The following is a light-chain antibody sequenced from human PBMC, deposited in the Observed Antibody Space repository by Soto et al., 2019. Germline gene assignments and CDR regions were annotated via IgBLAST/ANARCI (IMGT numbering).Light chain of an antibody. CDR3: QQYNGWPLT. CDR1: QSAGNF. V-gene: IGKV3D-15*01. CDR2: YIS. Sequence: EIVMTQSPATLPVSPGETASLSCRASQSAGNFLAWYQQKPGQAPRLLIYYISTRATGIPARFSGSGSGTEFTLAISSLQSEDFAVYYCQQYNGWPLTFGGGTKVDIK. J-gene: IGKJ4*01.